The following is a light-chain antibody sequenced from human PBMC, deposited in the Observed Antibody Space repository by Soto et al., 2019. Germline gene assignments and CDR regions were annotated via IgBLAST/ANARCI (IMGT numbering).Light chain of an antibody. J-gene: IGKJ2*01. CDR1: ESLQHRDGNTY. CDR2: KVS. Sequence: DVVMTQNPLSSPVTLGQPASISCRSSESLQHRDGNTYLNWLQQRPGQPPRLLIYKVSNRFSGVPDRFSGSGAGTDFTLKISRVEAEDVGVYYCMQATQCRPYTFGQGTKLEIK. V-gene: IGKV2-24*01. CDR3: MQATQCRPYT.